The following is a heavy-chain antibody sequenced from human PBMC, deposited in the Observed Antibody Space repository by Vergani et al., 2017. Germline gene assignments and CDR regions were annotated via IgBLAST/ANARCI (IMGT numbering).Heavy chain of an antibody. D-gene: IGHD3-22*01. V-gene: IGHV4-34*01. Sequence: QVQLQESGPGLVKPSETLSLTCAVYGGSFSGYYWSWIRQPPGKGLEWIGEINHSGSTNYNPSLKSRVTISVDTSKNQFSLKLSSVTAADTAVYYCARARYYDSSGYPSDAFDIWGQGTMVTVSS. J-gene: IGHJ3*02. CDR3: ARARYYDSSGYPSDAFDI. CDR1: GGSFSGYY. CDR2: INHSGST.